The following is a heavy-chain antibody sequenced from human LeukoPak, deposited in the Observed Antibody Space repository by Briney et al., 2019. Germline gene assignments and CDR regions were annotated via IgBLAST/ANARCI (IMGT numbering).Heavy chain of an antibody. J-gene: IGHJ6*03. CDR3: AKREPDNYYYYMAV. V-gene: IGHV3-23*01. CDR2: ISGSGAST. Sequence: ESGGSLRLSCAASGFTFSSYSMSWARQAPGKELEWVSTISGSGASTYYADSVKGRFTISRDNPENTLYLQVNSLGAEDTAVYFCAKREPDNYYYYMAVWGKGTTVTVSS. D-gene: IGHD1-26*01. CDR1: GFTFSSYS.